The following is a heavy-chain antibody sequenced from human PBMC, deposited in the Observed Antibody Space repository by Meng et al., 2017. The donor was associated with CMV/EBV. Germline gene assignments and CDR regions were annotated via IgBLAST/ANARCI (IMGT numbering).Heavy chain of an antibody. CDR1: GFTFSSYS. CDR2: IYSGGST. D-gene: IGHD2-2*02. J-gene: IGHJ6*02. V-gene: IGHV3-53*01. Sequence: LTGAASGFTFSSYSMNWVRQAPGKGLEWVSVIYSGGSTYYADSVKGRFTISRDNSKNTVYLQMNSLRAEDTAVFYCARDARTGSEYQLLYEGGGYYGMDVWGQGTTVTVSS. CDR3: ARDARTGSEYQLLYEGGGYYGMDV.